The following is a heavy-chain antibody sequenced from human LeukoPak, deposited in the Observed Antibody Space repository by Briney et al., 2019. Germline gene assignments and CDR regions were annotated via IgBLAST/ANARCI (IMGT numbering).Heavy chain of an antibody. CDR3: ARLFSSWQKVELTFDY. CDR2: ISAYNGNT. J-gene: IGHJ4*02. D-gene: IGHD6-13*01. CDR1: GYTFTSYG. Sequence: ASVKVSCKASGYTFTSYGISGVRQAPGQGLEWMGWISAYNGNTNYAQKLQGRVTMTTDTSTSTAYMELRSLRSDDTAVYYCARLFSSWQKVELTFDYWGQGTLVTVSS. V-gene: IGHV1-18*01.